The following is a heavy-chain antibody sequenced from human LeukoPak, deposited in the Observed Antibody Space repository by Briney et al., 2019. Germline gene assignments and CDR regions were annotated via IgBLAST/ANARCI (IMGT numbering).Heavy chain of an antibody. J-gene: IGHJ4*02. D-gene: IGHD1-26*01. V-gene: IGHV4-4*02. CDR1: GGSISSSNW. CDR3: AREVGATTFTQYYFDY. CDR2: IYHSGST. Sequence: SGTLSLTCAVSGGSISSSNWWSWVRQPPGKGLEWIGEIYHSGSTNYNPSLKSRVTISVDKSKNQFSLKLSSVTAADTAVYYCAREVGATTFTQYYFDYWGQGTLVTVSS.